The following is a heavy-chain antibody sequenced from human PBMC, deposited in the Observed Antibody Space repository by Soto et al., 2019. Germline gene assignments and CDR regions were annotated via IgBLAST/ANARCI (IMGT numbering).Heavy chain of an antibody. J-gene: IGHJ6*02. CDR2: IGTYNLNT. D-gene: IGHD3-10*01. CDR1: GYDFTTYA. Sequence: ASVKVSCKASGYDFTTYALSWVRQAPGQGLEWLGWIGTYNLNTRYAQKFQGRVTITADESTSTAYMELSSLRSEDTAVYYCASHYGGSGSSSRVGYYYYGMDVWAKGPRSPSP. CDR3: ASHYGGSGSSSRVGYYYYGMDV. V-gene: IGHV1-18*01.